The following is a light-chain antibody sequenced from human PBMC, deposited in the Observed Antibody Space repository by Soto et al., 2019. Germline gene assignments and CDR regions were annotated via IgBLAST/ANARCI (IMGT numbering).Light chain of an antibody. J-gene: IGKJ1*01. V-gene: IGKV1-39*01. CDR1: QSISSY. Sequence: DIPMTQSPSSLSASVGDRVTITCRASQSISSYLNWYQQKPGKAPKLLIYAASSLQSGVPSRFGGSGSGTDFTLTISSLQPEDFATYYCQQSYSTPTFGQGTKVEIK. CDR2: AAS. CDR3: QQSYSTPT.